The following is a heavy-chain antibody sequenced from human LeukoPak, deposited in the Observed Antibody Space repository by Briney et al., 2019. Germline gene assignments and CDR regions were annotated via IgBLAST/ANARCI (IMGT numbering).Heavy chain of an antibody. J-gene: IGHJ5*02. Sequence: PSGTLSLTCAVYGGSFSGCYWSWIRQPPGKGLEWIGEINHSGSTNYNPSLKSRVTISVDTSKNQFSLKLSSVTAADTAVYYCARQRITMVRGVIGREYNWFDPWGQGTLVTVSS. D-gene: IGHD3-10*01. V-gene: IGHV4-34*01. CDR1: GGSFSGCY. CDR3: ARQRITMVRGVIGREYNWFDP. CDR2: INHSGST.